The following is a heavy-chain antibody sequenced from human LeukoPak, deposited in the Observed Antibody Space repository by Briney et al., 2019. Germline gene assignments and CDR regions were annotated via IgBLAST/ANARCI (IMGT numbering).Heavy chain of an antibody. V-gene: IGHV4-59*01. CDR2: ISCSGST. Sequence: PSETLSLTCTVSGGSITSYHWSWIRQPPGKGLEWIGYISCSGSTNYNPSLKGRVTMSIDTSKNQFSLKLSSVTAADTAVYYCASGGYCSSSTCYPNWFDPWGQGTLVTVSS. CDR1: GGSITSYH. CDR3: ASGGYCSSSTCYPNWFDP. D-gene: IGHD2-15*01. J-gene: IGHJ5*02.